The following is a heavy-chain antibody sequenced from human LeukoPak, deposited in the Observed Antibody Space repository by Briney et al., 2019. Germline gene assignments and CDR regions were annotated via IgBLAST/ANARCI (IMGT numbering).Heavy chain of an antibody. D-gene: IGHD3-10*01. CDR3: ARGRLGGSGSYYNVLDY. J-gene: IGHJ4*02. Sequence: SETLSLTCTVSGGSISSYYWSWIRQPPGKGLEWIGYISYSGSTNYNPSLKSRVTISVDTSRNQFSLKLSSVTAADTAVYYCARGRLGGSGSYYNVLDYWGQGTLVTVS. CDR1: GGSISSYY. V-gene: IGHV4-59*01. CDR2: ISYSGST.